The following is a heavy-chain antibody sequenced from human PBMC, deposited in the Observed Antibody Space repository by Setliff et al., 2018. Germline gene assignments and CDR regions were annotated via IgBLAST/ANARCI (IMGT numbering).Heavy chain of an antibody. CDR2: IYYSGST. D-gene: IGHD7-27*01. CDR1: GGSISSSSYY. Sequence: SETLSLTCTVSGGSISSSSYYWGWIRQPPGKGLEWIGSIYYSGSTYYNPSLKSRVTISVDTSKNQFSLKLSSVTAADAAVYYCARLKSRNWGLWYFDLWGRGTLVTVSS. CDR3: ARLKSRNWGLWYFDL. J-gene: IGHJ2*01. V-gene: IGHV4-39*01.